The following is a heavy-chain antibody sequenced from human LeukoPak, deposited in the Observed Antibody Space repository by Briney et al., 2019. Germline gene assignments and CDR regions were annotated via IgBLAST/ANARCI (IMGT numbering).Heavy chain of an antibody. J-gene: IGHJ4*02. CDR1: GFTFSSYA. D-gene: IGHD5-24*01. V-gene: IGHV3-23*01. CDR2: ISGSGGST. Sequence: GGSLRLSCAASGFTFSSYAMSWVRQAPGKGLEWVSLISGSGGSTPYADSVKGRFTISRDNAKNSLYLQMNSLRAEDTAVYYCARAERDGYNWDYWGQGTLVTVSS. CDR3: ARAERDGYNWDY.